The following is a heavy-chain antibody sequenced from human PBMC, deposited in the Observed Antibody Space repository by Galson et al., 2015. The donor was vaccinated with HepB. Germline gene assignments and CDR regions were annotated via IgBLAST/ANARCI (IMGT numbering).Heavy chain of an antibody. CDR2: INAGNGNT. V-gene: IGHV1-3*01. CDR1: GYTFTSYA. Sequence: SVKVSCKASGYTFTSYAIHWVRQAPGQGLEWMGWINAGNGNTKYSQKFQGRVTVTRDTSASTAYMELSSLKSEDTAVYYCARVLWYDSSGYGFDYWGQGTLVTVSS. CDR3: ARVLWYDSSGYGFDY. D-gene: IGHD3-22*01. J-gene: IGHJ4*02.